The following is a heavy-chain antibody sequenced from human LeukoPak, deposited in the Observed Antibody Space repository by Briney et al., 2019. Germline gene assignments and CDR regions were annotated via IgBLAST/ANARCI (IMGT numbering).Heavy chain of an antibody. V-gene: IGHV3-23*01. CDR3: AKDHYYDSSGYSEYFQH. Sequence: GGSLRLSCAASGFTFSSYAMSWVRQAPGKGLEWVSAISGSGGSTYYADSVKGRFTISRDNSKNTLYLQMNSLRAEDTAVYYCAKDHYYDSSGYSEYFQHWGQGTLVTVSS. CDR2: ISGSGGST. J-gene: IGHJ1*01. CDR1: GFTFSSYA. D-gene: IGHD3-22*01.